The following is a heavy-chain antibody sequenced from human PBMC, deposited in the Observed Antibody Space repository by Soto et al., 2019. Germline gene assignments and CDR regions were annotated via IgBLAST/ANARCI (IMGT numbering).Heavy chain of an antibody. CDR3: ARDDSYYYYMDV. V-gene: IGHV4-59*01. Sequence: SETLSLTCTVSGGSISSYYWSWIRQPPGKGLEWIGYIYYSGSTNYNPSLKSQVTISVDTSKNQFSRKLGSVTAADTAVYYCARDDSYYYYMDVWGKGTTVTVSS. CDR1: GGSISSYY. CDR2: IYYSGST. D-gene: IGHD3-22*01. J-gene: IGHJ6*03.